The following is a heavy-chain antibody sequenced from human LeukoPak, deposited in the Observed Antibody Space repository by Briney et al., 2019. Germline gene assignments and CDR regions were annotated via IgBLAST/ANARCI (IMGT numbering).Heavy chain of an antibody. V-gene: IGHV1-2*02. Sequence: PGASVKVSCKASGYTFTGYYMHWVRQAPGQGLEWMGWINPNSGATLYAQKFQGRVTMTRDTSINTAYMELSSLRSDDTAVYYCTRAKRVIFDYWGQGTLVTVS. J-gene: IGHJ4*02. CDR2: INPNSGAT. CDR3: TRAKRVIFDY. CDR1: GYTFTGYY. D-gene: IGHD1-1*01.